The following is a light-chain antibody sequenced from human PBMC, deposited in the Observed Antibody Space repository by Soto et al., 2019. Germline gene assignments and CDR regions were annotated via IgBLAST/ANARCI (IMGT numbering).Light chain of an antibody. J-gene: IGKJ4*01. CDR3: HQYYSSPTT. CDR2: GAS. CDR1: QTVSSGF. Sequence: EIVLTQSPGTLSLSPGERATVSCRASQTVSSGFLAWYQQKVGQAPRLLIYGASSRATGIPDRFSGSGSGTDFTLTIDRLEPEDFAVYYCHQYYSSPTTFGGGTKVDIK. V-gene: IGKV3-20*01.